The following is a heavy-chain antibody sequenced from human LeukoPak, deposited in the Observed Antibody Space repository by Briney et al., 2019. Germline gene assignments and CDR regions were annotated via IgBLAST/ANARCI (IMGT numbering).Heavy chain of an antibody. D-gene: IGHD1-20*01. CDR1: GFTFSNAW. Sequence: PGGSLRLSCAASGFTFSNAWMSWVRQAPGKGLEWVGRIKSKTDGGTTDYAAPVKGRFTISRDDSKNTLYLQMNSLKTEDTAVYYCTTDASRYNWNAGELRRFDPWGQGTLVTVSS. CDR2: IKSKTDGGTT. V-gene: IGHV3-15*01. J-gene: IGHJ5*02. CDR3: TTDASRYNWNAGELRRFDP.